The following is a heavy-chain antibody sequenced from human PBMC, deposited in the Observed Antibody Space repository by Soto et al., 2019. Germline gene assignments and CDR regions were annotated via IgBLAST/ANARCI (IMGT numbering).Heavy chain of an antibody. V-gene: IGHV3-15*01. Sequence: PGGSLRLSCAASGFTFSNAWMSWVRQAPGKGLEWVGRIKSKTDGGTTDYAAPVKGRFTISRDDSKNTLYLQMNSLKTEDTAVYYCTTDLVVVVPAASVPGPYLYWGQGTLVTAPQ. D-gene: IGHD2-2*01. J-gene: IGHJ4*02. CDR1: GFTFSNAW. CDR3: TTDLVVVVPAASVPGPYLY. CDR2: IKSKTDGGTT.